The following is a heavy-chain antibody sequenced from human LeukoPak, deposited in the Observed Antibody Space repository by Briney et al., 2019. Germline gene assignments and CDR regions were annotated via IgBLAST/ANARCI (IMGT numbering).Heavy chain of an antibody. Sequence: SVKVSCKASGYTFSGYYMHWVRQAPGQGLEWMGWINPNIGGTDYAQKFQGRVTMTRDTSISTAYMALSRLRSDDTAVYYCASGDRVTMLRGGNIGYFDYWGQGTLVTVSS. V-gene: IGHV1-2*02. D-gene: IGHD3-10*01. CDR1: GYTFSGYY. CDR2: INPNIGGT. J-gene: IGHJ4*02. CDR3: ASGDRVTMLRGGNIGYFDY.